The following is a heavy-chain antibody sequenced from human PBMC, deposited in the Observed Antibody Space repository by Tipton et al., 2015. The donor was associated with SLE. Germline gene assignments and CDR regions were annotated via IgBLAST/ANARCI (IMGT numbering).Heavy chain of an antibody. D-gene: IGHD6-19*01. Sequence: TLSLTCAVYGGSFSGYCWTWIRQPPGKGLEWIGEINHSGSTNYNPSLKSRVAMSVDTSKTQFSLRLSSVTAADTAVYYCARHVEDSSGWFRLDYWGQGTLVTVFS. J-gene: IGHJ4*02. CDR1: GGSFSGYC. V-gene: IGHV4-34*01. CDR3: ARHVEDSSGWFRLDY. CDR2: INHSGST.